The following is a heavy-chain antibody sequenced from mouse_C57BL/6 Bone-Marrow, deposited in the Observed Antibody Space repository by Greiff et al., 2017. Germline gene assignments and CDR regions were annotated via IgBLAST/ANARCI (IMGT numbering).Heavy chain of an antibody. J-gene: IGHJ4*01. V-gene: IGHV7-3*01. CDR3: ARYTREAMDY. Sequence: EVHLVESGGGLVQPGGSLSLSCAASGFTFTDYYMSWVRQPPGKALEWLGFIRNKANGYTTEYSASVKSRFTISRDNSQSILYLQMNALRAEDSDTYYCARYTREAMDYWGQGTSVTVSS. CDR2: IRNKANGYTT. CDR1: GFTFTDYY.